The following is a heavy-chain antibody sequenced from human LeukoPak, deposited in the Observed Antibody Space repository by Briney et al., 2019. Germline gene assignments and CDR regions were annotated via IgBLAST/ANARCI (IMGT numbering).Heavy chain of an antibody. CDR2: IRYDDSNK. V-gene: IGHV3-30*02. D-gene: IGHD3-22*01. CDR1: ELTFSSYA. CDR3: AKDPYDLDSFDI. J-gene: IGHJ3*02. Sequence: GGPLGLSGAASELTFSSYARPWVRQAPGKGLEWGAFIRYDDSNKYYADSVKGRFTISRDNSKNTLYLQMNSLTTEDTAVYYCAKDPYDLDSFDIWGQGTMVTVSS.